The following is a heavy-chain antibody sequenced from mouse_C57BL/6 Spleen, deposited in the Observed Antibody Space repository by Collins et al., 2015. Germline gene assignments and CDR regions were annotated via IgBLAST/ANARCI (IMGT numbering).Heavy chain of an antibody. Sequence: QVQLQQPGAELVKPGASVKLSCKASGYTFTSYWMHWVKQRPGQGLEWIGDIYPGSGSTNYNEKFKSKATLTVDTSSSTAYMQLSSLTSEDSAVYFCARMDYGRYAMDYWGQGTSVTVSS. CDR1: GYTFTSYW. CDR2: IYPGSGST. D-gene: IGHD1-1*01. V-gene: IGHV1-55*01. CDR3: ARMDYGRYAMDY. J-gene: IGHJ4*01.